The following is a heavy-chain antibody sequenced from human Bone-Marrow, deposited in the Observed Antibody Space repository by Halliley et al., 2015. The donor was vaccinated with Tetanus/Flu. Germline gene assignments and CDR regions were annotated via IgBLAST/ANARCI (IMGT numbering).Heavy chain of an antibody. CDR3: VTPSKWNDRSAPQGGIDY. Sequence: QMQLVQSGSEVKKPASSVKVSCKASGGTFSRYAFSWVRQAPGQGLEWMGGIIPMFGTPTYAKTSRGRLTITADESTSTAYMELTSLTDEDTAVYYCVTPSKWNDRSAPQGGIDYWGQGTHVTVSS. D-gene: IGHD1-20*01. CDR1: GGTFSRYA. CDR2: IIPMFGTP. J-gene: IGHJ4*02. V-gene: IGHV1-69*01.